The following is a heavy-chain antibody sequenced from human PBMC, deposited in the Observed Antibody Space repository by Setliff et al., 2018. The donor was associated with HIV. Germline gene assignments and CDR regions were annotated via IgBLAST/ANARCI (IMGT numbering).Heavy chain of an antibody. CDR1: GASFTTHY. CDR2: ISTSRST. Sequence: PSETLSLTCTVSGASFTTHYWSLIRQPPGKGLEWIGCISTSRSTNYNPSLKSRVTLSIDMSKNQFSLKMSSVTAADTAVYYCARGESTHWDLAEYFQHWGHGTLVTVSS. V-gene: IGHV4-4*09. CDR3: ARGESTHWDLAEYFQH. J-gene: IGHJ1*01. D-gene: IGHD2-2*01.